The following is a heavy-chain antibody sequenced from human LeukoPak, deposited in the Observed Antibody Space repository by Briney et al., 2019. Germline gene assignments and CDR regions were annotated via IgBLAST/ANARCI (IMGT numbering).Heavy chain of an antibody. CDR1: GYNFATHW. Sequence: GESLKISCKGSGYNFATHWIGWVRQMPGKGLEWMGIIYPGDSDTRYSPSFQGQVTISADKSISTAYLQWSSLKASDTAMYYCARRYSSSSRAPDAFDIWGQGTMVTVSS. CDR2: IYPGDSDT. V-gene: IGHV5-51*01. CDR3: ARRYSSSSRAPDAFDI. J-gene: IGHJ3*02. D-gene: IGHD6-6*01.